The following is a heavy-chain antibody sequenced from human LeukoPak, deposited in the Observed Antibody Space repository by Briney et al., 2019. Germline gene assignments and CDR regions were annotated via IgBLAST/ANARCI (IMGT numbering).Heavy chain of an antibody. CDR1: GGSINDAS. D-gene: IGHD5-24*01. V-gene: IGHV4-59*12. J-gene: IGHJ4*02. Sequence: SETLSLTCTVSGGSINDASWNWIRKPPGQGLEWIGYIYHSGGTNYNPSLKSRVTISLDTSKNQFSLKLSSVTAADTAVYYCARVSWLYYFDYWGQGTLVTVSS. CDR3: ARVSWLYYFDY. CDR2: IYHSGGT.